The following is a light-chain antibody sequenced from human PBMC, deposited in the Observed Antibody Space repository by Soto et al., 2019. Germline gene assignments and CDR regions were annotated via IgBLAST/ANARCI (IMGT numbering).Light chain of an antibody. CDR1: SSDVGGYNY. Sequence: QSALTQPASVSGSPGQSITIPCTGTSSDVGGYNYVSWYKQHPGKAPKLMIYDVSNRPSGVYNRFSGSKSGNTASLTISGLQAEDEADDCCGSYTSSSTIYVFRTGTKVTVL. CDR2: DVS. CDR3: GSYTSSSTIYV. J-gene: IGLJ1*01. V-gene: IGLV2-14*01.